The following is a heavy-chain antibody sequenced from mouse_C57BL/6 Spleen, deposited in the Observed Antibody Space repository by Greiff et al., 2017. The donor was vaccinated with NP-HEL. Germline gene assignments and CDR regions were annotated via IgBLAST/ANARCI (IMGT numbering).Heavy chain of an antibody. CDR3: ARDLAGSYAMDY. V-gene: IGHV5-16*01. CDR1: GFTFSDYY. D-gene: IGHD4-1*01. Sequence: EVQRVESEGGLVQPGSSMKLSCTASGFTFSDYYMAWVRQVPEKGLEWVANINYDGSSTYYLDSLKSRFIISRDNAKNILYLQMSSLKSEDTATYYCARDLAGSYAMDYWGQGTSVTVSS. CDR2: INYDGSST. J-gene: IGHJ4*01.